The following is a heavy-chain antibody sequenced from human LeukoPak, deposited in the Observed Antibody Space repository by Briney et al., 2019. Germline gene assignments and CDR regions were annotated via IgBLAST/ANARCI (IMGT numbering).Heavy chain of an antibody. Sequence: SETLSLTCAVYGGSFSGYYWSWIRQPPGKGLEWIGEINHSGSTNYNPSLKSRVTISVDTSKNQFSLKLSSVTAADTAVYYCARRGHNCSGGSCPVDYWGQGTLVIVSS. CDR3: ARRGHNCSGGSCPVDY. J-gene: IGHJ4*02. V-gene: IGHV4-34*01. D-gene: IGHD2-15*01. CDR2: INHSGST. CDR1: GGSFSGYY.